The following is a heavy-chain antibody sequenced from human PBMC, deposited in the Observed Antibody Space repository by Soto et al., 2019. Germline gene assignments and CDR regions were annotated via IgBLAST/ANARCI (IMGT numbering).Heavy chain of an antibody. Sequence: SETLSLTCTVSGFSISIGHYWGCIRQTPGKGLEWIGSTHHSGRTYYSTSLKSRVTISVDTSKNQVSLRLRSVTAADTALYYCATHFYGAYVVDSWGQGTLVTVSS. V-gene: IGHV4-38-2*02. CDR3: ATHFYGAYVVDS. J-gene: IGHJ4*02. CDR2: THHSGRT. D-gene: IGHD4-17*01. CDR1: GFSISIGHY.